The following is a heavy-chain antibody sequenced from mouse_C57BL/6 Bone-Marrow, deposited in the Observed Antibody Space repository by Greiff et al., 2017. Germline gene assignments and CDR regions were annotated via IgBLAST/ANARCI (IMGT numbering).Heavy chain of an antibody. J-gene: IGHJ2*01. V-gene: IGHV1-15*01. D-gene: IGHD4-1*01. Sequence: VQLQQSGAELVRPGASVTLSCKASGYTFTDYEMHWVKQTPVHGLEWIGAIDPETGGTAYNQKFKGKAILTADNSSSTAYMELRSLTSEDSAVYYCTRSGYWGQGTTLTVSS. CDR3: TRSGY. CDR2: IDPETGGT. CDR1: GYTFTDYE.